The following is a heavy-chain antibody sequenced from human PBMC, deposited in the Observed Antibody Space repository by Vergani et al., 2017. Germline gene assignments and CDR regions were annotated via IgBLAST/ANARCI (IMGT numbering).Heavy chain of an antibody. D-gene: IGHD2-2*01. J-gene: IGHJ4*02. Sequence: EVQLVESGGHLVQPGGSLRLSCAASGFTVSSNYMSWVRQAPGKGLEWVSVIYSGGSTYYADSVKGRFTISRDNSKNTLYLQMNSLRADDTAVYYCARGPPIVVVPATVGAYFDYWGQGTLVTVSS. CDR1: GFTVSSNY. CDR3: ARGPPIVVVPATVGAYFDY. CDR2: IYSGGST. V-gene: IGHV3-66*02.